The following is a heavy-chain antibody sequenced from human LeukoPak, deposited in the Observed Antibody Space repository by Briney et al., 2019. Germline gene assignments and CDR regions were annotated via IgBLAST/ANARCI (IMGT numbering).Heavy chain of an antibody. Sequence: GGSLRLSCAASGFTFSSYGMHWVRQAPGKGLEWVAVIWYDGSNKYYADSVKGRFTISRDNSKNTLYLQMNSLRAEDTAVYYCAKDLEMVVAAIPFDYWGQRTLVTVSS. CDR3: AKDLEMVVAAIPFDY. CDR1: GFTFSSYG. V-gene: IGHV3-33*06. CDR2: IWYDGSNK. D-gene: IGHD2-15*01. J-gene: IGHJ4*02.